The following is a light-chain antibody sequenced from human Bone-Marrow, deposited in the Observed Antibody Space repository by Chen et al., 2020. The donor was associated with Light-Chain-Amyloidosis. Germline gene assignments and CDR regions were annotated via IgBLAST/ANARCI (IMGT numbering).Light chain of an antibody. CDR2: GAK. J-gene: IGLJ3*02. Sequence: QSALTPPPPVSRCPGQSLTLSSTGSGSDVGTYNLVAWYQHHPGKAPKRIIYGAKKRPSGVSNRFSGSRSGYTASLTSSGLQAEDEADYYCCSYAGRGKMFGGGTKLTVL. CDR1: GSDVGTYNL. CDR3: CSYAGRGKM. V-gene: IGLV2-23*01.